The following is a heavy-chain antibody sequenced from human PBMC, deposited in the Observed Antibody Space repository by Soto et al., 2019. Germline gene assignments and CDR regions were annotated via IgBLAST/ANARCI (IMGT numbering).Heavy chain of an antibody. J-gene: IGHJ4*02. CDR3: ARDGPVAGTRGF. V-gene: IGHV1-18*01. D-gene: IGHD6-19*01. CDR1: GYTFMSHG. CDR2: ISAYNGNT. Sequence: QVQLVQSGGEVKKPGASVKVSCKASGYTFMSHGISWVRQAPGQGLEWMGWISAYNGNTNYAQKFQGRVTMTTGTSTTTAYMEVRSLRSDDTAVYYCARDGPVAGTRGFWGQGTLVTVSS.